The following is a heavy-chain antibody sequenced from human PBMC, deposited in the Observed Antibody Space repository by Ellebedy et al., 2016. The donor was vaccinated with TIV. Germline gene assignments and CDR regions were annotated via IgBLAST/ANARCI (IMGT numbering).Heavy chain of an antibody. CDR1: GNTFTDYH. CDR3: ARVFDLVDYCDY. V-gene: IGHV1-46*04. CDR2: INPSDGST. Sequence: ASVKVSXXTSGNTFTDYHMQWVRQAPGQGLEWLGIINPSDGSTTYAQNLQGRVTLTRETSTSTVYMEVSGLTSEDTAVYYCARVFDLVDYCDYWGQGTLVTVSS. D-gene: IGHD3-9*01. J-gene: IGHJ4*02.